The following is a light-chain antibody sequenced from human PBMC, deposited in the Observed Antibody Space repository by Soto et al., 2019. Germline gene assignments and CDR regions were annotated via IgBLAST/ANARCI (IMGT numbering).Light chain of an antibody. Sequence: DIQMTQSPASVSASVGDRFTSTCRASQGIYSWIAWYQQKPGRAPKLLIYAASNLQSGVPVRFSGSGSGTDFILSINSLQPEDVATYYCQQLNSFPLTFGQGTRLEIK. J-gene: IGKJ5*01. CDR1: QGIYSW. CDR3: QQLNSFPLT. V-gene: IGKV1-12*01. CDR2: AAS.